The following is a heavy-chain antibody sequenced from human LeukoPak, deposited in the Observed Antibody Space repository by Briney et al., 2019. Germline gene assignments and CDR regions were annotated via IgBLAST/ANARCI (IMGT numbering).Heavy chain of an antibody. J-gene: IGHJ6*03. D-gene: IGHD6-13*01. CDR1: GGTFSSYA. V-gene: IGHV1-69*05. Sequence: SXKVSCKASGGTFSSYAISWVRQAPGQGLEWMGGIIPIFGTANYAQKFQGRVTITTDESTRKAYMELSSLRSEDTAVYYCARTPGRIAAAGSGYYYYYYMDVWGKGTTVTVSS. CDR2: IIPIFGTA. CDR3: ARTPGRIAAAGSGYYYYYYMDV.